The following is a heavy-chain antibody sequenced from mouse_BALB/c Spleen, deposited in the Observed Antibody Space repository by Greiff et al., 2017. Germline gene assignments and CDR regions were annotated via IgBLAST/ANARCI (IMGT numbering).Heavy chain of an antibody. V-gene: IGHV3-2*02. Sequence: EVQLQQSGPGLVKPSQSLSLTCTVTGYSITSDYAWNWIRQFPGNKLEWMGYISYSGSTSYNPSLKSRISITRDTSKNQFFLQLNSVTTEDTATYYCARRPFGIYYYGSSFAYWGQGTLVTVSA. J-gene: IGHJ3*01. CDR3: ARRPFGIYYYGSSFAY. CDR2: ISYSGST. D-gene: IGHD1-1*01. CDR1: GYSITSDYA.